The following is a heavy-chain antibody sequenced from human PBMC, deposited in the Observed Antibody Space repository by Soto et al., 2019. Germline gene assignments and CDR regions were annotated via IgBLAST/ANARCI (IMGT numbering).Heavy chain of an antibody. CDR1: GGSMSGYY. Sequence: SETLSLTCRVSGGSMSGYYWSWIRQAPGRGLEWIGYVYYTGSTNYNPSLQSRVTISVDTSNKQFSLSLRLVTAADTAVYFCARSIAVPSSHIDHWGQGIRVTVSS. D-gene: IGHD6-6*01. V-gene: IGHV4-59*01. CDR2: VYYTGST. J-gene: IGHJ4*02. CDR3: ARSIAVPSSHIDH.